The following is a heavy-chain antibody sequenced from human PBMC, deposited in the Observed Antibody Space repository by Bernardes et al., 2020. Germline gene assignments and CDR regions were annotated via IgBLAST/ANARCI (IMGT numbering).Heavy chain of an antibody. CDR3: ARELIGSELFDS. V-gene: IGHV3-72*01. Sequence: GGSLRLSCAASGFTFSDYYMDWVRQAPGKGLEWVGRVRNKINANNTQYAASVKGRITIYRDDSKKSMYLQMDSLKTEDTAVYYCARELIGSELFDSWAQGTLVTDSS. CDR2: VRNKINANNT. D-gene: IGHD1-26*01. J-gene: IGHJ4*02. CDR1: GFTFSDYY.